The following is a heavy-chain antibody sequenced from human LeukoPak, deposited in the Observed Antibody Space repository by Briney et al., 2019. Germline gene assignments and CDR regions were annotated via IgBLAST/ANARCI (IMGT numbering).Heavy chain of an antibody. CDR1: GGSISSSSYY. V-gene: IGHV4-39*07. CDR2: IYYSGST. J-gene: IGHJ4*02. D-gene: IGHD3-22*01. Sequence: SETLSLTCTVSGGSISSSSYYWGWIRQPPGKGLEWIGSIYYSGSTYYNPSLKSRVTISVDTSKNQFSLKLSSVTAADTAVYYCARVIQYYDSSGTLDYWGQGTLVTVSS. CDR3: ARVIQYYDSSGTLDY.